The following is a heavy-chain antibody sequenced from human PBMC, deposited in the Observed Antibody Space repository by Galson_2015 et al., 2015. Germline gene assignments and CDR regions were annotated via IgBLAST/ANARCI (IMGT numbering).Heavy chain of an antibody. CDR1: GFTFSSYS. D-gene: IGHD2-2*01. Sequence: SLRLSCAASGFTFSSYSMNWVRQAPGKGLEWVSYISSSSSTIYYADSVKGRFTISRDNAKNSLYLQMNSLRDEDTAVYYCARDGKRVLYCSSTSCSLGYYYYYMDVWGKGTTVTVSS. CDR3: ARDGKRVLYCSSTSCSLGYYYYYMDV. CDR2: ISSSSSTI. V-gene: IGHV3-48*02. J-gene: IGHJ6*03.